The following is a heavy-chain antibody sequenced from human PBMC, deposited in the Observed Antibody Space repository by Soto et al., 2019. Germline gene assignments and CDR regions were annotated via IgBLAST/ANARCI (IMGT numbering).Heavy chain of an antibody. CDR1: GGTFSSYT. V-gene: IGHV1-69*08. CDR3: PRDGSSSLQD. J-gene: IGHJ4*02. CDR2: IIPILGIA. Sequence: QVQLVQSGAEVKKPGSSVKVSCKASGGTFSSYTISWVRQAPGQGLEWMGRIIPILGIANYAQKFQSRVTITADKSTSTAYMALSSLRAEETAVYYCPRDGSSSLQDWGQGTLVTVSS.